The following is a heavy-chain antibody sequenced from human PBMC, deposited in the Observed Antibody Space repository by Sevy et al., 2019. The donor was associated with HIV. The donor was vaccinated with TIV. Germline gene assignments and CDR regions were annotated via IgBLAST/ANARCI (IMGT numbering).Heavy chain of an antibody. D-gene: IGHD3-3*01. J-gene: IGHJ6*02. CDR1: GFTFRTYG. V-gene: IGHV3-30*18. CDR3: AKDLCRKLLYNDLWGGSSGMDV. Sequence: GGSLRLSCVASGFTFRTYGIHWVRQAPGKGLEWVAVISHDGSHKYNADSVKGRLIISGENSKNAQYLQVRSLRVEDSAVYYCAKDLCRKLLYNDLWGGSSGMDVWGQVTTFTVSS. CDR2: ISHDGSHK.